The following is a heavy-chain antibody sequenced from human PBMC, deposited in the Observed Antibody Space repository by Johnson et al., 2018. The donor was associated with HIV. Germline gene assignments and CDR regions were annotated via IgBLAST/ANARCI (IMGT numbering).Heavy chain of an antibody. J-gene: IGHJ3*02. CDR1: GFTFSDYA. Sequence: VQLVESGGGVVQPGRSLRLSCAASGFTFSDYAMHWVRQAPGKGLEWVANIKQDASDKYYVDSVKGRFTISRDNAKNALYLQMNRLRAGDTAVYYWARDHGWSRGWLFDAFDIWGQGTMFTVSS. V-gene: IGHV3-7*01. CDR3: ARDHGWSRGWLFDAFDI. D-gene: IGHD6-19*01. CDR2: IKQDASDK.